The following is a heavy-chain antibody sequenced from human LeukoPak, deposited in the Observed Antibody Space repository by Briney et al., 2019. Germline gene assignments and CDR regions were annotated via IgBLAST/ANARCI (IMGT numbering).Heavy chain of an antibody. V-gene: IGHV3-9*01. CDR1: GFTFDDYA. Sequence: GGSLRLSCAASGFTFDDYAMHWVRQAPGKGLEWASGISWNSGSIGYADSVMGRFTISRDNAKNSLYLQMNSLRAEDTALYYCAKDMGYDSSGAFDYWGQGALVTVSS. J-gene: IGHJ4*02. CDR2: ISWNSGSI. D-gene: IGHD3-22*01. CDR3: AKDMGYDSSGAFDY.